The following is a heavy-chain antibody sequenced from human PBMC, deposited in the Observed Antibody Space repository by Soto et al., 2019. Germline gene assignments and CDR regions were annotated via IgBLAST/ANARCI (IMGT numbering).Heavy chain of an antibody. Sequence: GGSLRLSCAASGFTFSSYELNWVRQAPGKGLEWVSYISSSGSTIYYADSGKGRFTISRDNAKNSLYLQMNSLRAEDTAVYYCARNQLGEYKWEPFGYWGQGTLVTVSS. D-gene: IGHD1-26*01. J-gene: IGHJ4*02. CDR3: ARNQLGEYKWEPFGY. V-gene: IGHV3-48*03. CDR1: GFTFSSYE. CDR2: ISSSGSTI.